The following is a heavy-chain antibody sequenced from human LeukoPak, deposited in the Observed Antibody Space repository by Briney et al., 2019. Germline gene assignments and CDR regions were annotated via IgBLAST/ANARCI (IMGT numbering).Heavy chain of an antibody. V-gene: IGHV1-8*01. CDR2: MNPNSGNT. D-gene: IGHD4-17*01. CDR3: ARAKTDGDYVDY. Sequence: ASVKVSCKASGYTFTSYDINWVRQATGQGLEWMGWMNPNSGNTGYAQKFQDRVTMTRNTSISTAYMELSSLRSEDTAVYYCARAKTDGDYVDYWGQGTLVTVSS. CDR1: GYTFTSYD. J-gene: IGHJ4*02.